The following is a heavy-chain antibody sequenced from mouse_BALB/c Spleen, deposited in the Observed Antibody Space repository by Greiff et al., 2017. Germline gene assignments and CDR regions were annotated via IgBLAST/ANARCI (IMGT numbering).Heavy chain of an antibody. CDR3: ARGTTPMGY. Sequence: ESGPGLVKPSQSLSLTCTVTGYSITSDYAWNWIRQFPGNKLEWMGYISYSGSTSYNPSLKSRISITRDTSKNQFFLQLNSVTTEDTATYYCARGTTPMGYWGQGTTLTVSS. CDR2: ISYSGST. J-gene: IGHJ2*01. V-gene: IGHV3-2*02. CDR1: GYSITSDYA. D-gene: IGHD1-1*02.